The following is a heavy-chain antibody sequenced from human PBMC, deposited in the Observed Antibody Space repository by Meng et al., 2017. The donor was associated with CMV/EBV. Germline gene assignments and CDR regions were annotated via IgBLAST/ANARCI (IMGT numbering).Heavy chain of an antibody. CDR2: ISHSGGST. J-gene: IGHJ4*02. D-gene: IGHD3-10*01. CDR3: AKVGWFGEKNDY. V-gene: IGHV3-23*01. CDR1: GFTFSSYS. Sequence: GGSLRLSCAASGFTFSSYSMNWVRQAPGKGLEWVSTISHSGGSTYYADSVKGRFTISRDNSNSTLYVQMNSLRAEDTAVYYCAKVGWFGEKNDYWGQGTLVTVSS.